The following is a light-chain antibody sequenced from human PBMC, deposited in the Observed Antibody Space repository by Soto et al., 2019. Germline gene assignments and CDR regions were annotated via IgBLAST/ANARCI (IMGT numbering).Light chain of an antibody. CDR3: QQYASSPRT. CDR2: DAS. CDR1: QSVSGSY. J-gene: IGKJ1*01. V-gene: IGKV3-20*01. Sequence: EIMLTQAPRTLSLSPGDRATLSCRASQSVSGSYLAWYQQKPGQAPRLLIYDASSRATGIPDRFSGSGSGTDFTLTISRLEPEDFAVYYCQQYASSPRTFGQGTKVDIK.